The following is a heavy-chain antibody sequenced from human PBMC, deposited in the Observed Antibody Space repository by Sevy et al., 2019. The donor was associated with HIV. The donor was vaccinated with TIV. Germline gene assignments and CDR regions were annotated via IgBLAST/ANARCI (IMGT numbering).Heavy chain of an antibody. CDR1: GFTFKSSA. V-gene: IGHV3-53*01. J-gene: IGHJ6*02. CDR3: AREDIVLGEGNYYGMDV. CDR2: IYSGGST. D-gene: IGHD2-15*01. Sequence: GGSLRLSCTASGFTFKSSAMSWVRQAPGKGLEWVSVIYSGGSTYYADTVKGRFTISRDNSQNTVYLQLNSLRAEDTAVYYCAREDIVLGEGNYYGMDVWGQGTTVTVSS.